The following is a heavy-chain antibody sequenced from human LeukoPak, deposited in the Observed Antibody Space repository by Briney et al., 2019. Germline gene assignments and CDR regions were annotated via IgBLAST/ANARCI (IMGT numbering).Heavy chain of an antibody. CDR2: IYHSGST. Sequence: SETLSLTCTVSGGSMSSYYWSWIRQSPGKKLEFIGYIYHSGSTNYNPSLKSRVTISVDTSKNQFSLKLSSVTAADTAVYYCARGRLVYDAFDIWGQGTMVTVSS. CDR3: ARGRLVYDAFDI. V-gene: IGHV4-59*01. J-gene: IGHJ3*02. CDR1: GGSMSSYY. D-gene: IGHD2-21*01.